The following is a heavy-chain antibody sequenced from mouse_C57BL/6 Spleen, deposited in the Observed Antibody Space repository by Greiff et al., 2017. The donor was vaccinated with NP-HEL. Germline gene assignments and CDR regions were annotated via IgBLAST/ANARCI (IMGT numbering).Heavy chain of an antibody. V-gene: IGHV1-80*01. Sequence: QVQLKESGAELVKPGASVKISCKASGYAFSSYWMNWVKQRPGKGLEWIGQIYPGDGDTNYNGKFKGKATLTEDKSSSPAYMQRSSLTSEDSAVYFCAREGGYYEYDWGYWGQGTTRTVSS. CDR3: AREGGYYEYDWGY. CDR1: GYAFSSYW. D-gene: IGHD2-4*01. CDR2: IYPGDGDT. J-gene: IGHJ2*01.